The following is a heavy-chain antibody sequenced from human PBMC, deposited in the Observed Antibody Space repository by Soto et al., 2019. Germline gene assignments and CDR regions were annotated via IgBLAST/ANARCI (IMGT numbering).Heavy chain of an antibody. V-gene: IGHV4-31*03. CDR2: IYYSGST. CDR3: ARAIPGGVAAAGTRWFDP. Sequence: QVQLQESGPGLVKPSQTLSLTCTVSGGSISSGGYYWSWIRQHPGKGLEWIGYIYYSGSTYYNPSLKSRVTLSVDTSKNQFSLKLSSVTAADTAVYYCARAIPGGVAAAGTRWFDPWGQGTLVTVSS. D-gene: IGHD6-13*01. CDR1: GGSISSGGYY. J-gene: IGHJ5*02.